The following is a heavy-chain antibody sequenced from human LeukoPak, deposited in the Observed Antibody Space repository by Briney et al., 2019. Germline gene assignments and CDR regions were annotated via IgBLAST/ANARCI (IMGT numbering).Heavy chain of an antibody. V-gene: IGHV3-30*03. CDR3: VRDQTVFTILDY. J-gene: IGHJ4*02. Sequence: GGSLRLSCAASGFTFSSYGMHWVRQAPGKGLEWVAVISYDGNNKYYADSVKGRFTISRDNSKNTLYLQMNSLRDEDTAAYYCVRDQTVFTILDYWGQGTLVTVSS. CDR2: ISYDGNNK. D-gene: IGHD4-17*01. CDR1: GFTFSSYG.